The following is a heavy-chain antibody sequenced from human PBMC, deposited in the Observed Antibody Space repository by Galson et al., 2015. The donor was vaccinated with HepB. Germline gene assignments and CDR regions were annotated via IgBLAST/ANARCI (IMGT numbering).Heavy chain of an antibody. D-gene: IGHD1-26*01. CDR1: GYKFGDLS. Sequence: SVKVSCKVSGYKFGDLSIHWVRQAPGQGLEWMGRINPKSGGTNYAQKFQGRVTMTRDTSINTAQMELSRLRSDDTAVYYCARGRGSYSRDAFNIWGQGTMVTVSS. J-gene: IGHJ3*02. CDR3: ARGRGSYSRDAFNI. V-gene: IGHV1-2*06. CDR2: INPKSGGT.